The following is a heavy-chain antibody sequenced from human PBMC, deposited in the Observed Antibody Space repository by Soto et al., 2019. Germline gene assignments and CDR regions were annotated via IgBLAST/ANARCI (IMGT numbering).Heavy chain of an antibody. D-gene: IGHD6-19*01. CDR2: ISAYNGNT. J-gene: IGHJ5*02. V-gene: IGHV1-18*04. CDR1: GYTFTSYG. Sequence: QVQLVQSGAEVKKPGASVKVSCKASGYTFTSYGISWVRQAPGQGLEWMGWISAYNGNTNYAQKLHGRVTMTTDTSTSTAYMELRSLRSDDAAVYYCARDVSSGWYGGGYNWFEPWGQGTLVTVSS. CDR3: ARDVSSGWYGGGYNWFEP.